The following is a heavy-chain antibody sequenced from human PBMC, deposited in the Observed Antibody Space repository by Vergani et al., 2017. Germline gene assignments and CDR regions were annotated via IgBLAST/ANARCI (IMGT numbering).Heavy chain of an antibody. D-gene: IGHD5-24*01. CDR1: GYNFPNYW. Sequence: EVQLVQSGAEVKKPGESLKISCTGSGYNFPNYWIGWVRPMPGKGLQWMGIIYPGDSDTEYSPSFQGQVTISADKSISTAYLQWSSLKASDTAIYYCARRNVEMAFDYWGQGTLITVSS. V-gene: IGHV5-51*01. CDR3: ARRNVEMAFDY. J-gene: IGHJ4*02. CDR2: IYPGDSDT.